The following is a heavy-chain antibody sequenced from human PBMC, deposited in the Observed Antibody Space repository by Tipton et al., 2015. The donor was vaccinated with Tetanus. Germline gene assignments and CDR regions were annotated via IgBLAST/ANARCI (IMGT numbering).Heavy chain of an antibody. CDR1: GVTVSGNY. CDR3: AKEALGVLNL. CDR2: ISGSRLTP. V-gene: IGHV3-23*01. J-gene: IGHJ6*04. Sequence: SLRLSCAASGVTVSGNYMNWVRQAPGNGLEWVAAISGSRLTPYYADSVKGRFTISRDNSKNTLSLQLNSLRAGDTAIYYCAKEALGVLNLWGNGTTVIVSS. D-gene: IGHD3-16*01.